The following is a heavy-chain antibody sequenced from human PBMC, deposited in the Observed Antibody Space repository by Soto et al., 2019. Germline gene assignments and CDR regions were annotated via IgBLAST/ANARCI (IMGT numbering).Heavy chain of an antibody. CDR2: IYPSGMP. D-gene: IGHD5-18*01. CDR1: GGSISNAASS. V-gene: IGHV4-30-2*01. Sequence: QLQLQESGSGLVTPSHTLSLTCTVSGGSISNAASSWSWIRQPPGKGLEWIGYIYPSGMPFYNPSLRSRLTISIDRSNDQCSLNVKSVTAADTAVYYCARERGGYGLFDSWGQGTLVTVSS. CDR3: ARERGGYGLFDS. J-gene: IGHJ4*02.